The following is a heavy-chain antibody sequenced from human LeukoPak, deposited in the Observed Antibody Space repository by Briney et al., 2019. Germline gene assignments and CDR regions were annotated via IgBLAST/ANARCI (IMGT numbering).Heavy chain of an antibody. CDR3: ARIPWRDAYYDFWSGYTYYGMDV. CDR1: GGSVSSGSYY. J-gene: IGHJ6*02. CDR2: IYYSGST. Sequence: SETLSLTCTVSGGSVSSGSYYWSWIRQPPGKGLEWIGYIYYSGSTNYNPSLKSRVTISVDTSKNQFSLKLSSVTAADTAVYYCARIPWRDAYYDFWSGYTYYGMDVWGQGTTVTVSS. V-gene: IGHV4-61*01. D-gene: IGHD3-3*01.